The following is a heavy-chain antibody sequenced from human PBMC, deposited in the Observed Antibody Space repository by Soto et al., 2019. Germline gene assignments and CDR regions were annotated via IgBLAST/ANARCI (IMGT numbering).Heavy chain of an antibody. V-gene: IGHV4-4*07. CDR1: AGSISTYH. CDR3: ARGVDAPRGSEGWELLQRFDY. CDR2: IYYTGST. J-gene: IGHJ4*02. Sequence: QVQLQESGPGLVKPSETLSLTCSVSAGSISTYHWSWIRQPAGKGLEWIGRIYYTGSTDYNPSLKSRVTMSVDTSKNQFSLKVSSVTAADTAVYYCARGVDAPRGSEGWELLQRFDYWGQGTLVTVSS. D-gene: IGHD1-26*01.